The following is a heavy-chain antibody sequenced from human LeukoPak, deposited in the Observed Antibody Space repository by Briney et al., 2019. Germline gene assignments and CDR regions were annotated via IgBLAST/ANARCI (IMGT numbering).Heavy chain of an antibody. CDR2: ISGSGGST. J-gene: IGHJ3*02. V-gene: IGHV3-23*01. D-gene: IGHD6-19*01. CDR1: GFTFSSYA. CDR3: AKDRRVFQWPEEIDAFDI. Sequence: GGSLKLSCAASGFTFSSYAMSWVRQAPGKGLEWVSAISGSGGSTYYADSVKGRFTISRDNSKNTLYLQMNSLRAEDTAVYYCAKDRRVFQWPEEIDAFDIWGQGTMVTVSS.